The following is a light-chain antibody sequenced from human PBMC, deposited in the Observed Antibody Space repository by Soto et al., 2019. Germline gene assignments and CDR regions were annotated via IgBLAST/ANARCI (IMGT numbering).Light chain of an antibody. CDR2: DVS. J-gene: IGLJ2*01. CDR3: SSYASSTSVL. V-gene: IGLV2-14*01. CDR1: SSDVGGYNH. Sequence: QSALTQPASVSGSPGQSITISCTGTSSDVGGYNHVSWYQQHPGKAPKLMIYDVSNRPSGVSNRFSGSKSGNTASLTISGLQAEDEADYYCSSYASSTSVLFGGGTQLTVL.